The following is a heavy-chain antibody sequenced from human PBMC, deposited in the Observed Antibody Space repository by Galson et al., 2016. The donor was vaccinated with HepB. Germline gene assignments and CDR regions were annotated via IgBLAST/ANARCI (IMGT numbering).Heavy chain of an antibody. V-gene: IGHV3-11*01. D-gene: IGHD2-8*01. CDR3: ARDLSTEGVLLWCIDT. J-gene: IGHJ5*02. Sequence: LEWVSYISSSDTMIYYADSVKGRFTISRDNAKNSRYLQMDSLRAEDTDVYYCARDLSTEGVLLWCIDTWGQGTLVTVSS. CDR2: ISSSDTMI.